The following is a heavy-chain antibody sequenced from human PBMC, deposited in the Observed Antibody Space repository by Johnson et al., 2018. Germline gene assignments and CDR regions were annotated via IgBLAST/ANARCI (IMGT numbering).Heavy chain of an antibody. CDR3: ARDPCSGTSCYAPTYYYYYMDV. CDR2: IYYTGST. V-gene: IGHV4-59*01. Sequence: QVQLQESGPGLVKPSETLSLTCSVSGGSIRSDYWSWFRQPPGKGLEWIGYIYYTGSTNYNPSLKNRVTLSVDTSKNHFSLKMRPVTAADPAVFYCARDPCSGTSCYAPTYYYYYMDVWGKGTTVTVSS. CDR1: GGSIRSDY. D-gene: IGHD2-2*01. J-gene: IGHJ6*03.